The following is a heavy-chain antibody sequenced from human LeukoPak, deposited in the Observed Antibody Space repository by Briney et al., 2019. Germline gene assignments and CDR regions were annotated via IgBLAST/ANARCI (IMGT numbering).Heavy chain of an antibody. CDR2: MNPNSGNT. Sequence: GASVKVSCKASGFTFTIYDINWVRQATGQGFEWMGWMNPNSGNTGYAQKFQGRVTITRNTSISTAYMELSSLRSEDTAVYYCARGNRGYCSGGSCYNWFDPWGQGTLVTVSS. V-gene: IGHV1-8*01. D-gene: IGHD2-15*01. CDR3: ARGNRGYCSGGSCYNWFDP. CDR1: GFTFTIYD. J-gene: IGHJ5*02.